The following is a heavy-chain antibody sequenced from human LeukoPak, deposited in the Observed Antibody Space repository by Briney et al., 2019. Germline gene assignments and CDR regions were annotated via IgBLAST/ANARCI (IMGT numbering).Heavy chain of an antibody. D-gene: IGHD4-17*01. CDR2: IIPIFGTA. V-gene: IGHV1-69*06. J-gene: IGHJ4*02. CDR3: ARSPLATVTTGGGYFDY. CDR1: GGTFSSYA. Sequence: SVKVSCKASGGTFSSYAISWVRQAPGQGLEWMGGIIPIFGTANYAQKFQGRVTITADKSTSTAYMELSSLRSEDTAVYYCARSPLATVTTGGGYFDYWGQGTPVTVSS.